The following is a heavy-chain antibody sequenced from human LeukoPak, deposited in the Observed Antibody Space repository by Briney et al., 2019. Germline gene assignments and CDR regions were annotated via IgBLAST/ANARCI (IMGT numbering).Heavy chain of an antibody. CDR1: GLTFSSSY. V-gene: IGHV3-23*01. CDR3: AKRSSGRSGFDY. J-gene: IGHJ4*02. CDR2: IVGSGGST. Sequence: GGSLRLSCAASGLTFSSSYMSWVRQAPGKGLEWVSAIVGSGGSTYSSDSVKGRFTISRDNSKNTLYLQMNSLRAEDTALYYCAKRSSGRSGFDYWGQGTLGTVS. D-gene: IGHD3-10*01.